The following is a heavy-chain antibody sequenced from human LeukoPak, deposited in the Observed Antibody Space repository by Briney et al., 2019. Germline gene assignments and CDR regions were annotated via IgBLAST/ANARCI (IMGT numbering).Heavy chain of an antibody. Sequence: GGSLRLSCAASGITFGNNWMHWVRHGPGKGLVWISRINSDGGGAIYADSVKGRFTVSRDNAKNTLYLQMNSLRAEDAAVYYCARDVPHNWFDTWGQGTLVTVSS. CDR1: GITFGNNW. CDR3: ARDVPHNWFDT. CDR2: INSDGGGA. V-gene: IGHV3-74*01. J-gene: IGHJ5*02.